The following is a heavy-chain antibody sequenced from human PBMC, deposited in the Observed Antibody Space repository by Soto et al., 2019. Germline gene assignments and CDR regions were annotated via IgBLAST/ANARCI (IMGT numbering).Heavy chain of an antibody. Sequence: GGSLRLSCAASGFTFSSYAMSWVRQAPGKGLEWVSLISGSGGSTYYADSVKGRFTISRDSSKNTLFLQMNSLRAEDTAIYYCARVEGRNYAEYWGQGALVTVSS. CDR1: GFTFSSYA. J-gene: IGHJ4*02. CDR2: ISGSGGST. D-gene: IGHD1-1*01. CDR3: ARVEGRNYAEY. V-gene: IGHV3-23*01.